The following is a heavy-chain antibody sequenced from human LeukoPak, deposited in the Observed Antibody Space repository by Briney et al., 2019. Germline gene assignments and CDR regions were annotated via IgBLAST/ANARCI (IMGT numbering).Heavy chain of an antibody. D-gene: IGHD3-22*01. V-gene: IGHV4-39*01. CDR1: GGSISSRSYC. J-gene: IGHJ2*01. CDR3: TRSFYFDSSRTYWYFDL. CDR2: IYYSGNT. Sequence: SETLSLTCSVSGGSISSRSYCWGWVRQPPGKGLEWIGSIYYSGNTYHNPSLKSRVTISVDTSKNQFSLKLSSVTAADTAMYYCTRSFYFDSSRTYWYFDLWGRGMLVTVSS.